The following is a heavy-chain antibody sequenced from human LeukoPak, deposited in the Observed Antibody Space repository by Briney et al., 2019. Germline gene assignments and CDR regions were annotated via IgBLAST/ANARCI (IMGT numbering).Heavy chain of an antibody. D-gene: IGHD6-19*01. CDR1: GYTFTSSG. Sequence: ASVKVSSKASGYTFTSSGISWVRQAPGQGLEWMGWISTYTGYSKYAQNLQGRVTMTADTSTSTAYMELSSLRSDDTAVYYCAKNSSGGYSDYWGRGTLVTVSS. CDR3: AKNSSGGYSDY. CDR2: ISTYTGYS. J-gene: IGHJ4*02. V-gene: IGHV1-18*01.